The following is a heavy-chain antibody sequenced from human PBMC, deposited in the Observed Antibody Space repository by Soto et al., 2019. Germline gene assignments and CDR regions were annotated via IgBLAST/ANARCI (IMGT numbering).Heavy chain of an antibody. CDR2: IRSSSSYI. J-gene: IGHJ6*02. CDR1: GFTFSSYS. CDR3: ARDRRITIFGVVQDYYGMDV. D-gene: IGHD3-3*01. V-gene: IGHV3-21*01. Sequence: PGGSLRLSCAASGFTFSSYSMNWVRQAPGKGLEWVSSIRSSSSYIYYADSVKGRFTISRDNAKNSLYLQMNSLRAEDTAVYYCARDRRITIFGVVQDYYGMDVWGQGTTVTVSS.